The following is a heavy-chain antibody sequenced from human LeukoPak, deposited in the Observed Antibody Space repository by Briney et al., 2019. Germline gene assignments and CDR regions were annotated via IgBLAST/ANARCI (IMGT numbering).Heavy chain of an antibody. CDR1: GGSISSSGYY. D-gene: IGHD3-3*01. V-gene: IGHV4-39*07. Sequence: SETLSLTCSVSGGSISSSGYYWGWIRQPPGKGLEWIGSIYYSGRTYYNPSLKSRVTISVDTSKKQFSLKLNSVTAADTAVYFCAGYYSSIYGMDVWGQGTSVTVSS. CDR2: IYYSGRT. J-gene: IGHJ6*02. CDR3: AGYYSSIYGMDV.